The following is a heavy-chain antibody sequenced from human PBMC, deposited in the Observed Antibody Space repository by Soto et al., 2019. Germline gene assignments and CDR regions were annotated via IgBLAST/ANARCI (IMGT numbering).Heavy chain of an antibody. D-gene: IGHD3-16*02. V-gene: IGHV3-21*01. CDR1: GFTFSNYI. J-gene: IGHJ4*02. CDR3: VRGGSSRSY. CDR2: LSSGSRYV. Sequence: GGSLRLSCTASGFTFSNYIMTWVRQAPGKGLEWVSSLSSGSRYVYYADSVKGRFTISRDDAKNSVYLQMNSLRAEDAAVYYCVRGGSSRSYWGQGSRVTSPQ.